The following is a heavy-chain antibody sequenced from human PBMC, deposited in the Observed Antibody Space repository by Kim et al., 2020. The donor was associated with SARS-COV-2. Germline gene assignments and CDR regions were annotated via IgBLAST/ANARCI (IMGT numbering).Heavy chain of an antibody. J-gene: IGHJ4*02. V-gene: IGHV3-23*01. CDR3: AKHGDGNSWSYFDY. Sequence: ADAVKGRFTISRDSSKNTLYLQMNSLRAEDTAVYYCAKHGDGNSWSYFDYWGQGTLVTVSS. D-gene: IGHD6-13*01.